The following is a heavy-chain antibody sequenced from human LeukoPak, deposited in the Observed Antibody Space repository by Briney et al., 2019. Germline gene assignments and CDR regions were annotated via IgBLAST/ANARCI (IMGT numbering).Heavy chain of an antibody. CDR3: ARTTEGYCRGRSCYSYYYMDV. V-gene: IGHV4-61*05. Sequence: PSETLSLTCTVSGGSISSSSYYWGWIRQPPGKGLEWIGYIYYSGSTNYNPSLKSRVTISVDTSKNQFSLKLRSVTAADTAVYYCARTTEGYCRGRSCYSYYYMDVWGKGTTVTVSS. J-gene: IGHJ6*03. CDR2: IYYSGST. D-gene: IGHD2-15*01. CDR1: GGSISSSSYY.